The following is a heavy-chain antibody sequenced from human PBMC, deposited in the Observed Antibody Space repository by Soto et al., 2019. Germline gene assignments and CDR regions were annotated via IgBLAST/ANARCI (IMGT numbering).Heavy chain of an antibody. CDR1: YGTIIASSYF. CDR2: LHYSGTT. V-gene: IGHV4-39*01. CDR3: ARHDWSRFYGMDV. D-gene: IGHD2-2*01. J-gene: IGHJ6*01. Sequence: HIYSFSYGTIIASSYFLGINHPSPGKGLEWIGSLHYSGTTYYNPSLKSRVTISVDASRNQFSLRAYSVTAADMAVYYCARHDWSRFYGMDVWGQGTTVIVFS.